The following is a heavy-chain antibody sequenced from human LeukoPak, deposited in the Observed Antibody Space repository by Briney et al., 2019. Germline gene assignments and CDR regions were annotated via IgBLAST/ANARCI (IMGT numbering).Heavy chain of an antibody. V-gene: IGHV1-8*01. J-gene: IGHJ5*02. CDR3: ARGRYYYDSSGLSWFDP. CDR1: GYTFTSYD. Sequence: ASVKVSCKASGYTFTSYDINWVRQATGQGLEWMGWMNPNSGNTGYAQKFQGRVTMTRNTSISTAYMELSSLRSEDTAVYYCARGRYYYDSSGLSWFDPWGQGTLVTVSS. CDR2: MNPNSGNT. D-gene: IGHD3-22*01.